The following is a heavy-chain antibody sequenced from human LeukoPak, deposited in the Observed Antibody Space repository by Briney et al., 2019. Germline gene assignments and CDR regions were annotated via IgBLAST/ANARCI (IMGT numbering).Heavy chain of an antibody. D-gene: IGHD3-10*01. CDR1: GGTFSSYT. Sequence: ASVKVSCKASGGTFSSYTISWVRQAPGQGLEWMGRIIPILGIANYARKFQGRVTITADKSTSTAYMELSSLRSEDTAVYYCARGFERGKYGSGSYAFDYWGQGTLVTVSS. J-gene: IGHJ4*02. CDR3: ARGFERGKYGSGSYAFDY. CDR2: IIPILGIA. V-gene: IGHV1-69*02.